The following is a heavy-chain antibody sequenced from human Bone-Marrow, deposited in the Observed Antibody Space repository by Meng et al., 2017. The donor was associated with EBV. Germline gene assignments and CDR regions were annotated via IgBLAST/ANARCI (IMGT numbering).Heavy chain of an antibody. V-gene: IGHV3-21*04. CDR1: GFTFSDYS. CDR2: ISSSSDYI. J-gene: IGHJ4*02. Sequence: EVHLLVSGGGLFKPGGFLRLSLAASGFTFSDYSMSWVRQAPGKGLEWVSSISSSSDYIYYADSLKGRFTISRDNTQNSLYLQMNRLRAEDTAVYYCARGHHIEMALTHDFWGQGSLVTVAS. D-gene: IGHD5-24*01. CDR3: ARGHHIEMALTHDF.